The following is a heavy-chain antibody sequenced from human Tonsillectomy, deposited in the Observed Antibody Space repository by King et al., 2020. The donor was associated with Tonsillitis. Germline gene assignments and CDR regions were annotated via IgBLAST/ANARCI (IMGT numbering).Heavy chain of an antibody. D-gene: IGHD2-15*01. CDR1: GFTFGDYA. Sequence: VQLVESGGGLVQPGRSLRLSCTASGFTFGDYAMSWFRPAPGKGLEWVGFIRSKAYGGTTEYAASVKGRFTISRDDSKSIAYLQMNSLKTEDTAVYYCTREGCSGGSCWYFDYWGQGTLVTVSS. J-gene: IGHJ4*02. V-gene: IGHV3-49*03. CDR2: IRSKAYGGTT. CDR3: TREGCSGGSCWYFDY.